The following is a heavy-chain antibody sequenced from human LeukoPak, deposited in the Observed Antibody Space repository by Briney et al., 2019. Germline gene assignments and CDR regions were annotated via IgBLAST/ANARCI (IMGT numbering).Heavy chain of an antibody. CDR2: IYSGGST. D-gene: IGHD5-24*01. Sequence: GGSLRLSCAASGFTVSSNYMSWVRQAPGKGLEWVSVIYSGGSTYYADSVKGRFTISRDNSENTLYLQMNSLRAEDTAVYYCARDLAGDGYSDYWGQGTLVTVSS. V-gene: IGHV3-53*01. CDR3: ARDLAGDGYSDY. CDR1: GFTVSSNY. J-gene: IGHJ4*02.